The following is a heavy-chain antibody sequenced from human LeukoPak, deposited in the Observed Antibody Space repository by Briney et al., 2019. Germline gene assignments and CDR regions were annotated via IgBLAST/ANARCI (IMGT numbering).Heavy chain of an antibody. CDR1: GGSFSGYY. V-gene: IGHV4-34*01. CDR3: ARGSLYSFAY. D-gene: IGHD3-16*01. Sequence: SETLSLTCAVYGGSFSGYYWSWIRQPPGKGLEWIGEINHSGSTNYNPSLKSRVTMSVDTSKNQFSLNLNSVTAADTALYYCARGSLYSFAYWGQGTLVTVSS. J-gene: IGHJ4*02. CDR2: INHSGST.